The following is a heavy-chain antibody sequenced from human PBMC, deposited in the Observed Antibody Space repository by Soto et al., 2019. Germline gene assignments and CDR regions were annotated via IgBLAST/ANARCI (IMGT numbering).Heavy chain of an antibody. V-gene: IGHV5-51*01. Sequence: GESLKISCKGSGYSYTTYWIGWVRQMPGKGLEWMGIIYPGDSNTRYSPSFQGQVIISADKSISTAYLQWSSLKASDTAMYYCARVSTRGSASYFSDYWGQGTLVTVSS. D-gene: IGHD3-10*01. CDR2: IYPGDSNT. CDR3: ARVSTRGSASYFSDY. CDR1: GYSYTTYW. J-gene: IGHJ4*02.